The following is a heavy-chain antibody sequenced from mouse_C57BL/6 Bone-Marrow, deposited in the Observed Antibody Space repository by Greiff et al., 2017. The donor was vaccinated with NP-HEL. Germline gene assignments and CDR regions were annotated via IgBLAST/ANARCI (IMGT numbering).Heavy chain of an antibody. Sequence: QVQLQQPGAELVMPGASVKLSCKASGYTFTSYWMHWVKQRPGQGLEWIGEIDPSDSYTNYNQKFKGKSTLTVDKSSSTAYMQLSSLTSEDSAVYYCARTGQLSPFYYAMDYWGQGTSVTVSS. V-gene: IGHV1-69*01. CDR1: GYTFTSYW. D-gene: IGHD3-2*02. CDR3: ARTGQLSPFYYAMDY. J-gene: IGHJ4*01. CDR2: IDPSDSYT.